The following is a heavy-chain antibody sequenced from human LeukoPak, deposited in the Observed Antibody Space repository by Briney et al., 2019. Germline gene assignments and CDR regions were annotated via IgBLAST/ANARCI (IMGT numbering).Heavy chain of an antibody. CDR1: GGSINSYY. D-gene: IGHD4-23*01. CDR2: IYSSGST. V-gene: IGHV4-4*07. CDR3: ARGGKATVVTM. Sequence: SETLSLTCTVSGGSINSYYWSWIRQPAGKGLEWIGRIYSSGSTNYNPSLKSRASMSVDTSKNQFSLKPTSVTAADTAVYYCARGGKATVVTMWGQGILVTVSS. J-gene: IGHJ4*02.